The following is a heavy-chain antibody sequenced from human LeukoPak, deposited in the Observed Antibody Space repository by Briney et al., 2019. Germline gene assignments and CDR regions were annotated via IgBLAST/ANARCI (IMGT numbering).Heavy chain of an antibody. D-gene: IGHD3-10*01. V-gene: IGHV4-61*02. Sequence: PSETLSLTCTVSGGSISSGSYYWSWIRQPAGKGLEWIGRIYTSGSTNYNPSLKSRVTISVDTSKNQFSLKLSSVTAADTAVYYCARGYGSGSYFVYWGQGTLVTVSS. CDR2: IYTSGST. CDR1: GGSISSGSYY. CDR3: ARGYGSGSYFVY. J-gene: IGHJ4*02.